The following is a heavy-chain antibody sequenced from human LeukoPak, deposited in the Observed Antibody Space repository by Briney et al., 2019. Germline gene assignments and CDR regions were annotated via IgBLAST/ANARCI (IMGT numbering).Heavy chain of an antibody. D-gene: IGHD6-19*01. J-gene: IGHJ5*02. CDR3: ARYSSGWYAWFDP. CDR1: GGSFSGYY. CDR2: INHSGST. V-gene: IGHV4-34*01. Sequence: SETLSLTCAVYGGSFSGYYWSWIRQPPGKGLEWIGEINHSGSTNYNPSLKSRVTISIDTSKKQFSLKLSSVTAADTAVYYCARYSSGWYAWFDPWGQGTLVTVSS.